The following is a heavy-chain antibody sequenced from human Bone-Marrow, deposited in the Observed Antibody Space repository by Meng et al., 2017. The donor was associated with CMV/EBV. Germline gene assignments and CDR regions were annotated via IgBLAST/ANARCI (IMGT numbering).Heavy chain of an antibody. CDR3: AREQYYDFWSGYYGWGAFDI. J-gene: IGHJ3*02. D-gene: IGHD3-3*01. V-gene: IGHV3-7*01. Sequence: GESLKISCAASGFTFSSYSMNWVRQAPGKGLEWVANIKQDGSEKYYVDSVKGRFTISRDNAKNSLYLQMNSLRAEDTAVYYCAREQYYDFWSGYYGWGAFDIWGQGTMVTVSS. CDR1: GFTFSSYS. CDR2: IKQDGSEK.